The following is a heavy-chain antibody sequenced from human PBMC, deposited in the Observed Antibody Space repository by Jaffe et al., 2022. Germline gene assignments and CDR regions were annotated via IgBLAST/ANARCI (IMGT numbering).Heavy chain of an antibody. CDR3: ARGFFIAARPFDY. D-gene: IGHD6-6*01. J-gene: IGHJ4*02. CDR1: GGSFSGYY. Sequence: QVQLQQWGAGLLKPSETLSLTCAVYGGSFSGYYWSWIRQPPGKGLEWIGEINHSGSTNYNPSLKSRVTISVDTSKNQFSLKLSSVTAADTAVYYCARGFFIAARPFDYWGQGTLVTVSS. CDR2: INHSGST. V-gene: IGHV4-34*01.